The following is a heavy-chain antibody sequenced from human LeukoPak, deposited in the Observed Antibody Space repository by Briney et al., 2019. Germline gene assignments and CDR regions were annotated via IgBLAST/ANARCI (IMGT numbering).Heavy chain of an antibody. Sequence: PGRSPRLSCAASGVTFSIYSMHWVRQAPGKGLEWVTTISYDGSNKYYADSVKGRFTISRDNSKDTLYLQMTSLRVEDTAMYYCAPLPAIASAGVDSWGQGTLVTVSS. D-gene: IGHD6-13*01. J-gene: IGHJ4*02. CDR1: GVTFSIYS. CDR3: APLPAIASAGVDS. V-gene: IGHV3-30*04. CDR2: ISYDGSNK.